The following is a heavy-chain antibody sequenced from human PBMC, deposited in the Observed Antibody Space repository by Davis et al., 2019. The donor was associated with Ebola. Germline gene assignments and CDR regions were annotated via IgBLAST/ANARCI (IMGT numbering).Heavy chain of an antibody. CDR3: ARGPVAGHTSIDY. CDR2: ISSSGSTI. V-gene: IGHV3-11*04. D-gene: IGHD6-19*01. CDR1: GFTFSDYY. Sequence: GESLKISCAASGFTFSDYYMSWIRQAPGKGLEWVSYISSSGSTIYYADSVKGRFTISRDNAKNSLYLQMNSLRAEDTAVYYCARGPVAGHTSIDYWGQGTLVTVSS. J-gene: IGHJ4*02.